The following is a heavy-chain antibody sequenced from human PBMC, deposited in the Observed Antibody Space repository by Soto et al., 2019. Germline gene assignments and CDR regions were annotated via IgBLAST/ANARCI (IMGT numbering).Heavy chain of an antibody. D-gene: IGHD3-16*01. CDR2: FDPEDGET. CDR1: GYTLTEIS. J-gene: IGHJ4*02. Sequence: QVQLVQSGAEVKKPGASVKVSCKVSGYTLTEISMYWVRQAPGRGLEWMGGFDPEDGETIYAQKFQGRVTMTEYRSTDTAYMELSSLRSEDTAVYYCAADLSTITFGGVINDWGQGTLVTVSS. CDR3: AADLSTITFGGVIND. V-gene: IGHV1-24*01.